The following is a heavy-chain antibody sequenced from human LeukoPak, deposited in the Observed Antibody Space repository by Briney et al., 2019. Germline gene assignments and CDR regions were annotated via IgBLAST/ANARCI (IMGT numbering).Heavy chain of an antibody. CDR2: INDNGLNT. J-gene: IGHJ4*02. CDR3: TKGDGGWYPIDY. Sequence: PGGPLRLSCAASGFTFTNYGMSRVRQAPAKGLEWVSTINDNGLNTHYADSVKGRFTISRDDSKNTLHLQMNSLRADDTALYYCTKGDGGWYPIDYWGQGSVVIVSS. D-gene: IGHD6-19*01. CDR1: GFTFTNYG. V-gene: IGHV3-23*01.